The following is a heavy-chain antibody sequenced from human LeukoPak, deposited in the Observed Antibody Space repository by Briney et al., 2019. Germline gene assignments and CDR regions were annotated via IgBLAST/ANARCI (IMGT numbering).Heavy chain of an antibody. D-gene: IGHD3-22*01. Sequence: GGSLRLICAACGFTFITYWLHWVRQAPGKGLVWVSRINRDGSTTTYADSVKGRFTVSRDNAKNTLNLQMNSPRAEDTAVYYCARGGDYYDSSGYFWRPAEIDYSGPGTLVTVSS. CDR3: ARGGDYYDSSGYFWRPAEIDY. J-gene: IGHJ4*01. V-gene: IGHV3-74*03. CDR1: GFTFITYW. CDR2: INRDGSTT.